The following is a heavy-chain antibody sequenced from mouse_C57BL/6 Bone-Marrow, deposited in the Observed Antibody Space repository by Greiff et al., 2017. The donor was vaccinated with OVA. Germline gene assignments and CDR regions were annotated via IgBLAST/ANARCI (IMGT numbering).Heavy chain of an antibody. V-gene: IGHV1-69*01. J-gene: IGHJ2*01. CDR1: GYTFTSYW. CDR2: IDPSDSYT. CDR3: ARVLGRGGYYFDY. Sequence: QVQLQQPGAELVMPGASVKLSCKASGYTFTSYWLPWVKQRPGQGLEWIGAIDPSDSYTNYNQQFKGKSTLTVDKSSSTAYMQLSSLTSEDSAVYYWARVLGRGGYYFDYWGQGTTLTVSS. D-gene: IGHD4-1*01.